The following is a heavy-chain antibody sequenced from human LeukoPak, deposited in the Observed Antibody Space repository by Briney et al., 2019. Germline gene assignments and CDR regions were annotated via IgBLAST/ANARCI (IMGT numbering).Heavy chain of an antibody. J-gene: IGHJ5*02. D-gene: IGHD3-10*01. CDR2: IRYDGSNK. V-gene: IGHV3-30*02. Sequence: PGGSLRLSCAAAGFTFSSYGMHWFRQAPGKGLEWVAFIRYDGSNKYYADSVKGRFTISRDNAKNTLYLQMNSLRDAATAVYYCEKDKRALLWFGQWFDPWGQGTLVNVS. CDR1: GFTFSSYG. CDR3: EKDKRALLWFGQWFDP.